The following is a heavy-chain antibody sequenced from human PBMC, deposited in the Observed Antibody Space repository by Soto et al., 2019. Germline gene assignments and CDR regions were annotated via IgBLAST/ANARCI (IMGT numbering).Heavy chain of an antibody. CDR1: GYTFSTSG. J-gene: IGHJ5*02. D-gene: IGHD2-2*02. CDR2: ISASNGNT. V-gene: IGHV1-18*01. Sequence: SVTVSCKASGYTFSTSGITWVRQAPVQGLEWMGWISASNGNTNYAQKFQGRVTMTTDTSTSTAYMELRSLRYDDTAVYYCARATSRYCSTTTCYINWFDPWGQGTLVTVSS. CDR3: ARATSRYCSTTTCYINWFDP.